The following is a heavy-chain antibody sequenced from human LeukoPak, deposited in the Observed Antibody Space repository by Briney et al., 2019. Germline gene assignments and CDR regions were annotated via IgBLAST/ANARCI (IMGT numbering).Heavy chain of an antibody. J-gene: IGHJ5*02. CDR3: ARDKRNNWFDP. Sequence: SETLSLTCTVSGGSISPYYWSWIRQPPGKGLEWIGYIYYSGSTNYNPSLKSRVTISLDTSKNQFSLKLSSVTAADTAVYYCARDKRNNWFDPWGQGTLVTVSS. CDR2: IYYSGST. V-gene: IGHV4-59*01. CDR1: GGSISPYY.